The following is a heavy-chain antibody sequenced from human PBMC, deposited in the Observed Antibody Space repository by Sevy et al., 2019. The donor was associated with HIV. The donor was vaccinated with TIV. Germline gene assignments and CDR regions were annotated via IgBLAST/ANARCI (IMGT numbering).Heavy chain of an antibody. CDR1: GFAFSSSW. CDR3: ARLCTGFIYYYYYGMDV. J-gene: IGHJ6*02. CDR2: IKQDGSEK. Sequence: GGSLRLSCAASGFAFSSSWMTWVRQAPGKGLEWVANIKQDGSEKYYVDFQKGRFTISRDNAKNSLYLQMNSLRAEDTAVYYCARLCTGFIYYYYYGMDVWGQGTTVTVSS. D-gene: IGHD2-2*01. V-gene: IGHV3-7*01.